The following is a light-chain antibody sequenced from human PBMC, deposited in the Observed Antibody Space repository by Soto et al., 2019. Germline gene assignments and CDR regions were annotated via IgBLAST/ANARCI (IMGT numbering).Light chain of an antibody. CDR3: QQYGGSLT. Sequence: DIVLTQSPGSLSLSPGERATLSCRASQSVRRYLAWYQQKPGQAPRLLIYDASSRATGIPDRFSGSGSGTEFTLTLSRLEPEDFAVYYCQQYGGSLTFGGGTKVEI. J-gene: IGKJ4*01. V-gene: IGKV3-20*01. CDR2: DAS. CDR1: QSVRRY.